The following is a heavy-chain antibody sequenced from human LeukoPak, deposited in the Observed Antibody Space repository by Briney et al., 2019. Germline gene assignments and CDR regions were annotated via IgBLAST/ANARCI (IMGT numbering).Heavy chain of an antibody. CDR3: AKSLGVGGYTRYKGFDQ. V-gene: IGHV3-23*01. CDR1: GFTFNSFA. CDR2: ISGSDGTS. J-gene: IGHJ4*02. D-gene: IGHD3-16*02. Sequence: GGSLRLSCAASGFTFNSFAMNWVRQAPGKGLEWGSSISGSDGTSHYADFVKGRFTISRDNSKNTLYLQMNSLRAEDTAAYYCAKSLGVGGYTRYKGFDQWGQGTL.